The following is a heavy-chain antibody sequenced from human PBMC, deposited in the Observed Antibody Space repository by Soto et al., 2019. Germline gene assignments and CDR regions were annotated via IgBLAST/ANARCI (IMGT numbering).Heavy chain of an antibody. D-gene: IGHD1-26*01. CDR3: ASPTESGMDV. J-gene: IGHJ6*02. CDR1: GGSFSGDY. Sequence: SETLSLTCAVYGGSFSGDYWSWIRQPPGKGLECIGEINHSGSTNYNPSLKSRITLSVDTSKTQFSLKLSSGTGADTAVHFCASPTESGMDVWGQGTTVTVSS. CDR2: INHSGST. V-gene: IGHV4-34*01.